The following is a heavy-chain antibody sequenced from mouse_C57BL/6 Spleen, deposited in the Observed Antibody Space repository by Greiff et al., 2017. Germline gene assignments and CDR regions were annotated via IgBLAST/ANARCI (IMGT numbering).Heavy chain of an antibody. CDR1: GYTFTDYE. Sequence: QVQLQQSGAELVRPGASVTLSCKASGYTFTDYEMHWVKQTPVHGLEWIGAIDPETGGTAYTQKFKGKAILTADKSSSTAYMGLRSLTSEDSAVYYCTREDDDAMDYWGQGTSVTVSS. V-gene: IGHV1-15*01. CDR3: TREDDDAMDY. CDR2: IDPETGGT. J-gene: IGHJ4*01.